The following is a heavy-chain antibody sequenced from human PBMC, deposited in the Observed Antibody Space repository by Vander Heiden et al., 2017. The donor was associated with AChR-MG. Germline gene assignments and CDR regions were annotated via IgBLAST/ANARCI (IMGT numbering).Heavy chain of an antibody. Sequence: QVQLVESGGAVVKPGRSLRLSWAASGFTFSSYGMHGVRQAPGKGREWVAVISYDGSNKYYADSVKGRFTISRDNSKNTLYLQMNSLRAEDTAVYYCAKDADQNWNELDYWGQGTLVTVSS. CDR3: AKDADQNWNELDY. CDR1: GFTFSSYG. V-gene: IGHV3-30*18. CDR2: ISYDGSNK. J-gene: IGHJ4*02. D-gene: IGHD1-1*01.